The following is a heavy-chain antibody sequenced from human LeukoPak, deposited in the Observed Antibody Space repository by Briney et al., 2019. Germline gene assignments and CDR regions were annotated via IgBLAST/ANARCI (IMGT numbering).Heavy chain of an antibody. CDR3: ARDLRDIVVVPAASFHWDWFAP. CDR1: GGSFSGYY. CDR2: IYTSGST. Sequence: SETLSLTCAVYGGSFSGYYWSWIRQPAGKGLEWIGRIYTSGSTNYNPSLKSRVTMSVDTSKNQFSLKLSSVTAADTAVYYCARDLRDIVVVPAASFHWDWFAPWGQGTLVTVSS. J-gene: IGHJ5*02. V-gene: IGHV4-4*07. D-gene: IGHD2-2*01.